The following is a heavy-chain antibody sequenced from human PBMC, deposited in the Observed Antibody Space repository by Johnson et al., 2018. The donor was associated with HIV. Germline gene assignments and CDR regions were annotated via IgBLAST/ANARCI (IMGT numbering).Heavy chain of an antibody. Sequence: VQLVESGGGLVKPGGSLRLSCAASGFTFSNAWMSWVRQAPGKGLEWVAVISYDGSNKYYADSVKGRFTISRDNAKNSLYLQMNSLRAEDTAVYYCARDIAIQLWSHDAFDIWGQGTMVTVSS. D-gene: IGHD5-18*01. CDR3: ARDIAIQLWSHDAFDI. V-gene: IGHV3-30*03. J-gene: IGHJ3*02. CDR2: ISYDGSNK. CDR1: GFTFSNAW.